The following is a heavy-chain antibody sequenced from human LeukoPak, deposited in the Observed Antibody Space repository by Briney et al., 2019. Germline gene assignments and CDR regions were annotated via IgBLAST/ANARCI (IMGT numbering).Heavy chain of an antibody. CDR2: INPSGGST. V-gene: IGHV1-46*01. CDR1: GYTFTSCY. J-gene: IGHJ5*02. Sequence: ASVTVSCKASGYTFTSCYMHWVRQAPGQGLEWMGIINPSGGSTSYAQKFQGRVTMTRDMSTSTVYMELSSLRSEDTAVYYCARLTSSGWYSWFDPWGQGTLVTVSS. D-gene: IGHD6-19*01. CDR3: ARLTSSGWYSWFDP.